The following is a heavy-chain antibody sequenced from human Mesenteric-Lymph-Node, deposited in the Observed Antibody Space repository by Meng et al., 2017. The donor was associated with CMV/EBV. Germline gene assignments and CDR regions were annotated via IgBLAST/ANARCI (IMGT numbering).Heavy chain of an antibody. CDR2: IRDKAYSYAT. CDR3: TSLSHIKKYYYYGMDV. D-gene: IGHD2-21*01. Sequence: GGSLRLSCVASGFTFSDSSMHWFRPASGKGLEWVGRIRDKAYSYATIYAASVKGRFTISRDDSKNTAYLQMNSLKTEDTAVYYCTSLSHIKKYYYYGMDVWGRGTTVTVSS. CDR1: GFTFSDSS. J-gene: IGHJ6*02. V-gene: IGHV3-73*01.